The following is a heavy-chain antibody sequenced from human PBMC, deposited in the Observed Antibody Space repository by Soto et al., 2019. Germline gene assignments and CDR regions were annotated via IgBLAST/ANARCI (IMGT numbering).Heavy chain of an antibody. Sequence: SETLSLTCTVSGGSISSGDYYWSWIRQPPGKGLEWIGYIYYSGSTYYNPSLKSRVTRSVDTAKNQFSLKLSSVTAADTAVYYSATADNESYIDYWGQGTLVTV. CDR2: IYYSGST. J-gene: IGHJ4*02. CDR3: ATADNESYIDY. D-gene: IGHD1-1*01. V-gene: IGHV4-30-4*02. CDR1: GGSISSGDYY.